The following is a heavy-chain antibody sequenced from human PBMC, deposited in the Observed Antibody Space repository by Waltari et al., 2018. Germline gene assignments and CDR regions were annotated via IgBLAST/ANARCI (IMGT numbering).Heavy chain of an antibody. CDR2: MYSGANT. CDR1: GGSFRSRNYY. D-gene: IGHD3-3*01. CDR3: ARRADFWSGHPYYFDY. Sequence: QLQLQESGPGLVKPSETLSLTCTMSGGSFRSRNYYWGLIRQPPGKGLEWIGSMYSGANTYYNPSLKSRVTISVDRSKNQFSLRLNSVTAADTAVYYCARRADFWSGHPYYFDYWGQGALVTVSS. J-gene: IGHJ4*02. V-gene: IGHV4-39*01.